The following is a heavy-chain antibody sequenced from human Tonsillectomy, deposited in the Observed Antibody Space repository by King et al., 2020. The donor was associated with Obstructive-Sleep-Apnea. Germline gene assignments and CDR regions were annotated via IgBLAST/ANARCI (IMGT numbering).Heavy chain of an antibody. CDR2: IYYSGST. CDR1: GGSISSSGYY. CDR3: ARDLTGSGYYEG. V-gene: IGHV4-39*07. J-gene: IGHJ4*02. D-gene: IGHD5-12*01. Sequence: LQLQESGPGLVKPSETLSLTCTVSGGSISSSGYYWGWIRQPPGKGLEWIGSIYYSGSTYYNPSLKSRVTMSADTPKNQFSLDLSSVTAADTAAYFCARDLTGSGYYEGWGQGTLVTVSS.